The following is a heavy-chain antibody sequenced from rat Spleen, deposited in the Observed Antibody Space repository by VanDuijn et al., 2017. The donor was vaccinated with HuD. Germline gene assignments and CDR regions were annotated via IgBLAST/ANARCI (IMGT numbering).Heavy chain of an antibody. CDR3: ARKGTNYGYLYVMDA. J-gene: IGHJ4*01. D-gene: IGHD1-9*01. V-gene: IGHV5-7*01. CDR2: INHEGSST. CDR1: GFTFSDHN. Sequence: EVQLVESGGGLVQPGRSLKLSCAASGFTFSDHNMAWVRQAPKKGLEWVASINHEGSSTYYGDSVKGRFTISRDNAKSTLYLQMDSLRSEDTATYYCARKGTNYGYLYVMDAWGQGASVTVSS.